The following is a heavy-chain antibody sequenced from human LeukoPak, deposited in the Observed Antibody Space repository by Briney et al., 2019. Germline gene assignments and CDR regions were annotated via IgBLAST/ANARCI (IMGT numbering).Heavy chain of an antibody. CDR3: ARDSRVDFDY. CDR2: ISSSSSTI. Sequence: PGGSLRLSCAASGFTFSSYSMNWVRQAPGKGLEWVSYISSSSSTIYYADSVKGRFTISRDNAKNSLYLQMNSLRAEDTAVYYCARDSRVDFDYWGQGTLITVSS. D-gene: IGHD3-3*01. J-gene: IGHJ4*02. CDR1: GFTFSSYS. V-gene: IGHV3-48*01.